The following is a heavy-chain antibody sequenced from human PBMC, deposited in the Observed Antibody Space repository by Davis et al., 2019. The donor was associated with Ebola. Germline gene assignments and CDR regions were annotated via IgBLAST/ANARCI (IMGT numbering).Heavy chain of an antibody. CDR1: GYTFTGYY. CDR2: INPNSGGT. D-gene: IGHD2-21*02. CDR3: ARVRYCGGDCSRYFYYGMDV. V-gene: IGHV1-2*06. Sequence: ASVKVSCKASGYTFTGYYMHWVRQAPGQGLEWMGRINPNSGGTNYAQKFQGRVTMTRDTSISTAYMELSRLRSDDTAVYYCARVRYCGGDCSRYFYYGMDVWGKGTTVTVSS. J-gene: IGHJ6*04.